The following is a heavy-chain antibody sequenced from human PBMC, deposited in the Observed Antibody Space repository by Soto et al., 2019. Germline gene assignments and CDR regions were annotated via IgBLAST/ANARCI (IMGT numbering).Heavy chain of an antibody. J-gene: IGHJ4*02. CDR2: INADIGYT. CDR3: ARGGHVVVVTAALDY. CDR1: GYTFTNYA. V-gene: IGHV1-3*01. D-gene: IGHD2-21*02. Sequence: ASVKVSCKASGYTFTNYAMQWVRQAPGQRLEWMGWINADIGYTEDSQKFQGRVTITRDTSARTAYMELTSLTSDDTAIYYCARGGHVVVVTAALDYWGQGTLVTVSS.